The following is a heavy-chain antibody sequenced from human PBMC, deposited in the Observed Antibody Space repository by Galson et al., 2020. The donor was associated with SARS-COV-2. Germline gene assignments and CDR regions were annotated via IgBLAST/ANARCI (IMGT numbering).Heavy chain of an antibody. D-gene: IGHD6-19*01. V-gene: IGHV3-48*04. J-gene: IGHJ4*02. CDR2: ITSGSCTI. CDR3: TTHAVIPGSGAFDH. Sequence: PGGSLTLSCAASVFNFKTYPMNWARQAPGGALEWLANITSGSCTIYYPHSVKGRFTISGGNAKNSLYLHLNILRPGDTAMYFCTTHAVIPGSGAFDHWGQGTLVTVAS. CDR1: VFNFKTYP.